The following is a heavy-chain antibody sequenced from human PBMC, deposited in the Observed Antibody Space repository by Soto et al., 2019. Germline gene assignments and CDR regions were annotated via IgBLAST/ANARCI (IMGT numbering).Heavy chain of an antibody. V-gene: IGHV1-69*13. CDR2: IIPIFGTA. CDR3: ARGVHSGYSSSWLPPLFDS. J-gene: IGHJ5*01. CDR1: GGTFSSYA. D-gene: IGHD6-13*01. Sequence: SVKVSCKASGGTFSSYAISWVRQAPGQGLEWMGGIIPIFGTANYAQKFQGRVTITADESTSTAYMELSSLRSEDTAVYYCARGVHSGYSSSWLPPLFDSWGQGTLVTVSS.